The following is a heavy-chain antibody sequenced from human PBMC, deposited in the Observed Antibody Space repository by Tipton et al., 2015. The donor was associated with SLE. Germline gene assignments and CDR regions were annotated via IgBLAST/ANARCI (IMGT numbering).Heavy chain of an antibody. Sequence: TLSLTCTVSGGSISSGSYYWSWIRQPAGKGLEWIGSIYYSGSTYYNPSLKSRVTISVDTSKNQFSLKLSSVTAADTAVYYCASCSRSDAFDIWGQGTMVTVSS. J-gene: IGHJ3*02. CDR2: IYYSGST. D-gene: IGHD2-2*01. CDR3: ASCSRSDAFDI. CDR1: GGSISSGSYY. V-gene: IGHV4-39*07.